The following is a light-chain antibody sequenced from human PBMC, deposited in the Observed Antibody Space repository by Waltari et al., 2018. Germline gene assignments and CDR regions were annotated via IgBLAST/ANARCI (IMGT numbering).Light chain of an antibody. V-gene: IGKV3-11*01. CDR3: QQRTNWPLT. J-gene: IGKJ4*01. CDR2: DAS. CDR1: QSVSYY. Sequence: EVVLTQSPAPLSLSPGERATLSCRASQSVSYYLAWYQQKPGQAPRLLIYDASNRATGIPARFSGSGSGTDFTLTISSLEPEDFAVYYCQQRTNWPLTFGGGTKVEI.